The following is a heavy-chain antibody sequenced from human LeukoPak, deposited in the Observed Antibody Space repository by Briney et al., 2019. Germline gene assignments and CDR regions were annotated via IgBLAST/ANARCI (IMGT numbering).Heavy chain of an antibody. V-gene: IGHV4-59*01. CDR3: ARVTGYMIEDYFDN. CDR1: GGSISSYY. Sequence: SETLSLTCTVSGGSISSYYWSWIRQPPGKGLEWIGYIYYSGSTNYNPSLKSRVTISVDTSKNQFSLKLSSVTAADTAVYYCARVTGYMIEDYFDNWGQGTLVTVSS. CDR2: IYYSGST. J-gene: IGHJ4*02. D-gene: IGHD3-22*01.